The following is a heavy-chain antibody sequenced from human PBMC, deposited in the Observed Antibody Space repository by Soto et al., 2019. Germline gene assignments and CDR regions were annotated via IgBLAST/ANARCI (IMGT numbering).Heavy chain of an antibody. V-gene: IGHV4-4*02. Sequence: QVQLQESGPGLVKPSGTLSLTSAVSGGSFSSSNWWGWVGQPPGKGLGWIGEIYHSGSTNYNPSLKSRVTISVDKSKNQFSLKLSSVTAADTAVYYCARDRGKYSGSYYGYWGQGTLVTVSS. D-gene: IGHD1-26*01. CDR2: IYHSGST. CDR1: GGSFSSSNW. J-gene: IGHJ4*02. CDR3: ARDRGKYSGSYYGY.